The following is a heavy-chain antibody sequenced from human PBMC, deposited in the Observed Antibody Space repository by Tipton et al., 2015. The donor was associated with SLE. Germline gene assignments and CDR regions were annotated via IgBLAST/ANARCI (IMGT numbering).Heavy chain of an antibody. CDR1: DGSLSNYY. V-gene: IGHV4-34*01. CDR2: ITRRGKT. J-gene: IGHJ5*02. D-gene: IGHD3-10*01. Sequence: TLSLTCAVHDGSLSNYYWSWFRRPPGRGLEWIGEITRRGKTNYNPSLKSRVTISVDTSKNQFSLKLTSVTAADTAVYYCARDLNYYGSGSYKGWFDPWGQGTLVTVSS. CDR3: ARDLNYYGSGSYKGWFDP.